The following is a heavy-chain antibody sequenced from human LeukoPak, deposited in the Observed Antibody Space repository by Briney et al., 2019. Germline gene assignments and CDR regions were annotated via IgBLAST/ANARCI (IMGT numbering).Heavy chain of an antibody. J-gene: IGHJ4*02. V-gene: IGHV3-23*01. CDR2: ISASGGST. CDR3: AKERTSSGYFDY. D-gene: IGHD6-19*01. CDR1: GFTCSTYA. Sequence: GGSLRLSCEASGFTCSTYAMSWVRQAPGKGLEWVSAISASGGSTYYADSMKGRFTISRDNSKNTLYLQMNSLRAEDTAVYYCAKERTSSGYFDYWGQGTLVTVSS.